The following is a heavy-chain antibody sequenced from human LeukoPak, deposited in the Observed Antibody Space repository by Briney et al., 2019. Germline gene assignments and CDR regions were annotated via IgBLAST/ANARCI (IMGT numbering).Heavy chain of an antibody. Sequence: ASVKVSCKASGYTFTSYGVHWVRQAPGQRLEWMGWINAGNGNTKYSQKFQDRVTITRDISANTAYMELSSLTSEDTAVYYCARGSYYYGSGSFMGSDYWGQGTLVTVSS. V-gene: IGHV1-3*01. CDR2: INAGNGNT. J-gene: IGHJ4*02. D-gene: IGHD3-10*01. CDR1: GYTFTSYG. CDR3: ARGSYYYGSGSFMGSDY.